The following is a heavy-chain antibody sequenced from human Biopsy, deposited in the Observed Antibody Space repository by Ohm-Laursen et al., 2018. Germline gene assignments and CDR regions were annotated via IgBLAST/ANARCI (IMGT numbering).Heavy chain of an antibody. CDR1: GYIIGSNYY. CDR2: ILHNRGT. CDR3: ARDYSWDY. J-gene: IGHJ4*02. D-gene: IGHD2-15*01. V-gene: IGHV4-38-2*02. Sequence: TLSLTCTVSGYIIGSNYYWGWIRQPPGKGLEWIGSILHNRGTFYNPSLQSRITISVDTSKNQFSLKLISVTAADTAVYYCARDYSWDYWGQGILVTVSS.